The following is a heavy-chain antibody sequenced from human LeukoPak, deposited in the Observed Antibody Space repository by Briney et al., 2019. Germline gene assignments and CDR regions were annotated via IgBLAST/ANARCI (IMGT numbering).Heavy chain of an antibody. D-gene: IGHD6-13*01. Sequence: WASVKVSCKASGYTFTSYAMNWVRQAPRQGLEWMGWINTNTGNPTYAQGFTGRFVFSLDTSVSTAYLQISSLKAEDTAVYYCARDHRAAAGTTFDYWGQGTLVTVSS. CDR1: GYTFTSYA. J-gene: IGHJ4*02. CDR2: INTNTGNP. V-gene: IGHV7-4-1*02. CDR3: ARDHRAAAGTTFDY.